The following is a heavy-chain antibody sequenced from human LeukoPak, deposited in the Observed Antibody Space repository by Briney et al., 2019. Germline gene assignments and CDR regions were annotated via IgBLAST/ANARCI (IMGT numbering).Heavy chain of an antibody. J-gene: IGHJ4*02. D-gene: IGHD6-19*01. CDR2: IKQDGSEK. Sequence: GGSLRLSCAASGFTFSSYWMSWVRQAPGKGLEWVANIKQDGSEKYYVDSVKGRFTISRDNAKNSLYLQMNSLRAEETAVYYCARRARETYSSGMYYFDYWGQGTLVTVSS. CDR3: ARRARETYSSGMYYFDY. V-gene: IGHV3-7*03. CDR1: GFTFSSYW.